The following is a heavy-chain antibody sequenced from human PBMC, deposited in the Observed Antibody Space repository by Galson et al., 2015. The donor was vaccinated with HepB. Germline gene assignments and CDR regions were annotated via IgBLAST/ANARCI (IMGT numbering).Heavy chain of an antibody. Sequence: SLRLSCAASGFTFTNAWMSWVRQAPGKGLEWVGHIKSKADGGTTEYAAPVKGRFTISRDDSKNTLYLQVNSLKTEDTAVYYCTTRVDYGDSSVMDYWGQGTLVTVSS. CDR1: GFTFTNAW. CDR3: TTRVDYGDSSVMDY. V-gene: IGHV3-15*01. J-gene: IGHJ4*02. CDR2: IKSKADGGTT. D-gene: IGHD4-17*01.